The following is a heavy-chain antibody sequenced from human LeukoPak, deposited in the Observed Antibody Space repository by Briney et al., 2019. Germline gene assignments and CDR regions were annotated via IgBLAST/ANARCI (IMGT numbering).Heavy chain of an antibody. CDR2: IYTSGST. J-gene: IGHJ4*02. Sequence: SETLSLTCTVSGGSISSGSYYWSWIRQPAGKGLEWIGRIYTSGSTNYNPSLKSRVTISVDTSKNQFSLKLSSVTAADTAVYYCARAGYSSGPFSFFDYWGQGTLVTVSS. CDR1: GGSISSGSYY. V-gene: IGHV4-61*02. CDR3: ARAGYSSGPFSFFDY. D-gene: IGHD6-19*01.